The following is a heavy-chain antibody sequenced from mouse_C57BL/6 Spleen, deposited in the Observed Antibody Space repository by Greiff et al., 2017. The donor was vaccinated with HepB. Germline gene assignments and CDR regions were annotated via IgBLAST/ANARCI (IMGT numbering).Heavy chain of an antibody. V-gene: IGHV1-82*01. CDR1: GYAFSSSW. Sequence: VKLQESGPELVKPGASVKISCKASGYAFSSSWMNWVKQRPGKGLEWIGRIYPGDGDTNYNGKFKGKATLTADKSSSTAYMQLSSLTSEDSAVYFCARSTTVVEGMDYWGQGTSVTVSS. J-gene: IGHJ4*01. D-gene: IGHD1-1*01. CDR2: IYPGDGDT. CDR3: ARSTTVVEGMDY.